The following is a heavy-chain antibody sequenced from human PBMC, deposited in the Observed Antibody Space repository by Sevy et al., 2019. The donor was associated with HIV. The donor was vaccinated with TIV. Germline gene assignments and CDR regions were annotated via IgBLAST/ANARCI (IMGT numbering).Heavy chain of an antibody. Sequence: GSLRLSCTASGFSFSGYAMHWVRQAPGKGLEWVVGISDDGSRKYYVDSVKDRFTISRDNSENTLYLEMNSLRSEDTAIYYCARDRWRFLEWLRVGFDIWGQGTMVTVSS. V-gene: IGHV3-30-3*01. CDR1: GFSFSGYA. CDR3: ARDRWRFLEWLRVGFDI. J-gene: IGHJ3*02. D-gene: IGHD3-3*01. CDR2: ISDDGSRK.